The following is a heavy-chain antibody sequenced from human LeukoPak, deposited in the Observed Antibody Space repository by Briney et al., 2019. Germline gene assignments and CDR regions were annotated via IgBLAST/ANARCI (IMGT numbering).Heavy chain of an antibody. CDR2: ISYDGSNK. J-gene: IGHJ6*03. D-gene: IGHD6-6*01. CDR3: ARVGSIAARLGYYYYYMDV. Sequence: GGSLRLSCAAPGFTFSSYAMHWVRQAPGKGLEWVAVISYDGSNKYYADSVKGRFTISRDNSKNTLYLQMNSLRAEDTAVYYCARVGSIAARLGYYYYYMDVWGKGTTVTVSS. CDR1: GFTFSSYA. V-gene: IGHV3-30*04.